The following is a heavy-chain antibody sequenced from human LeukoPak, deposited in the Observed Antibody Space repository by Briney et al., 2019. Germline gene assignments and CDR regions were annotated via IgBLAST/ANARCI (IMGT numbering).Heavy chain of an antibody. Sequence: GRSLRLSCAASGFKFDDYAMHWVRQAPGKGLEWVSVISWNSGSIGYADSVKGRFTISRDNSKNTLYLQMNSLRAEDTAVYYCAKDQGSYRLFDYWGQGTLVTVSS. D-gene: IGHD4-11*01. V-gene: IGHV3-9*01. J-gene: IGHJ4*02. CDR3: AKDQGSYRLFDY. CDR2: ISWNSGSI. CDR1: GFKFDDYA.